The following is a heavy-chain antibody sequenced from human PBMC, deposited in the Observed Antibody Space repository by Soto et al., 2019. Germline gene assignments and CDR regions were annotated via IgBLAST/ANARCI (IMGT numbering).Heavy chain of an antibody. J-gene: IGHJ4*02. Sequence: QVQLQESGPGLVKPSETLSLMCTVSGGSISSYYWSWIRQPPGKGLEWIGYIYYSGSTNYNPSLKSRVTISVDTSKNQFALKLRSVTAADTAVYYCARERRDGYKHYFDYWGQGTLLTVSS. V-gene: IGHV4-59*01. CDR3: ARERRDGYKHYFDY. CDR1: GGSISSYY. D-gene: IGHD5-12*01. CDR2: IYYSGST.